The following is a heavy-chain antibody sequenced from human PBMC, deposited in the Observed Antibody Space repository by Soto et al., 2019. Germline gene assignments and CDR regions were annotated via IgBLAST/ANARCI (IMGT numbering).Heavy chain of an antibody. CDR2: ISSSSSTI. J-gene: IGHJ5*02. D-gene: IGHD6-13*01. CDR3: ARGSLFLAAAGTGWFDP. V-gene: IGHV3-48*02. Sequence: GGSQRLSCAASGFTFSSYSVNWVRQAPGKGLEWVSYISSSSSTIYYADSVKGRFTISRDNAKNSLYLQMNSLRDEDTAVYYCARGSLFLAAAGTGWFDPWGQGTLVTVSS. CDR1: GFTFSSYS.